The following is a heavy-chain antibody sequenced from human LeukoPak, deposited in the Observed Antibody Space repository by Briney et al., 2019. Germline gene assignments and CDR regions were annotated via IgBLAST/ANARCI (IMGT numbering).Heavy chain of an antibody. CDR1: GFTFSSYG. CDR3: AKERDTAMVTIDY. D-gene: IGHD5-18*01. J-gene: IGHJ4*02. CDR2: IRYDGSNK. Sequence: WGSLRLSCAASGFTFSSYGMHWVRQAPGKGLEWVAFIRYDGSNKYYADSVKGRFTISRDNSKNTLYLQMNSLRAEDTAVYYCAKERDTAMVTIDYWGQGTLETVSS. V-gene: IGHV3-30*02.